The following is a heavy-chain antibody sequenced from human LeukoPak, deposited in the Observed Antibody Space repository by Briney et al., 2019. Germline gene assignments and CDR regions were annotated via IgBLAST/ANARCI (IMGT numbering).Heavy chain of an antibody. V-gene: IGHV4-61*02. CDR1: GGSISSSGYY. Sequence: SETLSLTCSVSGGSISSSGYYWSWIRQPAGKGLEWIGRIYTSGSTNYNPSLKSRVTMSVDTSKNQFSLKLSSVTAADTAVYYCARSKVPVPEYYGLDVWGQGTTVTVSS. J-gene: IGHJ6*02. CDR2: IYTSGST. CDR3: ARSKVPVPEYYGLDV. D-gene: IGHD1-14*01.